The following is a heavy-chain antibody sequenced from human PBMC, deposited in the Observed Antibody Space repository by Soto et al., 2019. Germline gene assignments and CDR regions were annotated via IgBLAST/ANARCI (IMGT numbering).Heavy chain of an antibody. CDR1: GYTFTSYG. D-gene: IGHD1-26*01. J-gene: IGHJ6*02. V-gene: IGHV1-18*01. CDR3: ARFYSWSYFYYYYGMDV. CDR2: ISAYNGNT. Sequence: RASVKVSCKASGYTFTSYGISWVRQAPGQGLEWMGWISAYNGNTNYAQKLQGRVTMTTDTSTSTAYMELRSLRSDDTAVYYCARFYSWSYFYYYYGMDVWGQGTTVTVSS.